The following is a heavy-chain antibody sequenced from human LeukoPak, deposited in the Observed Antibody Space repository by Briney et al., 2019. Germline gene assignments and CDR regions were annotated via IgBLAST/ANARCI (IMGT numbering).Heavy chain of an antibody. CDR3: ARDPLRYLRVGHYDY. V-gene: IGHV3-21*01. CDR1: GFTFSNSA. J-gene: IGHJ4*02. D-gene: IGHD3-9*01. CDR2: IDYDSSHI. Sequence: GRSLRLSCAASGFTFSNSAMNWVRQVPGQGLEWVSSIDYDSSHICYAASVRGRFTISRDNARNSVYLQMNSLRVEDTAVYYCARDPLRYLRVGHYDYWGQGTLVAVSS.